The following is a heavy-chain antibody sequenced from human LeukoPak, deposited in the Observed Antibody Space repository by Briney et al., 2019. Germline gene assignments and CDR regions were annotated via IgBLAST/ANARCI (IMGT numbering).Heavy chain of an antibody. D-gene: IGHD6-13*01. V-gene: IGHV3-48*04. CDR2: ISSSSSTI. J-gene: IGHJ6*02. CDR3: ARGRWIAAAGLPAWEYYYYYYGMDV. Sequence: GGSLRLSCAASGFTFSSYSMNWVRQAPGKGLEWVSYISSSSSTIYYADSAKGRFTISRDNARNSLYLQMNSLRAEDTAVYYCARGRWIAAAGLPAWEYYYYYYGMDVWGQGTTVTVSS. CDR1: GFTFSSYS.